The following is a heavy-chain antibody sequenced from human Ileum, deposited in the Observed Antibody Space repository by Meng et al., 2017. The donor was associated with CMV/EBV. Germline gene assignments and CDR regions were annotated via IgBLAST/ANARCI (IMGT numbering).Heavy chain of an antibody. V-gene: IGHV3-21*01. D-gene: IGHD1-26*01. J-gene: IGHJ5*02. CDR2: LTYLSSYI. Sequence: SSGFIFSNYILLWVRRPPGKGLEWVSSLTYLSSYIYYADSVEGRFTIPRDNAKNSLYLQMDTLSVEDTAVYYCAGEWSVGAYNFFDPWGQGTLVTVSS. CDR3: AGEWSVGAYNFFDP. CDR1: GFIFSNYI.